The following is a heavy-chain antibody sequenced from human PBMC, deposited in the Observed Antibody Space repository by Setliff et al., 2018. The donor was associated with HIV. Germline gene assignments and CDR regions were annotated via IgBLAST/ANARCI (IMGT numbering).Heavy chain of an antibody. CDR1: GGSISSSSYY. J-gene: IGHJ4*02. V-gene: IGHV4-39*07. D-gene: IGHD3-16*02. CDR3: ARDYYDYVWGSYRLFDH. Sequence: SETLSLTCTVSGGSISSSSYYWGWIRQPPGKGLEWIGSIYYNGSTYYNPSLKSRVTISVDTSKNQFSLKLSSVTAADTAVYYCARDYYDYVWGSYRLFDHWGQGTLVTVSS. CDR2: IYYNGST.